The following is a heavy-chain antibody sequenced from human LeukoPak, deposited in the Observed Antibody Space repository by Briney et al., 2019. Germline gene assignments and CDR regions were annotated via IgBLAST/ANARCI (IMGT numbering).Heavy chain of an antibody. Sequence: GGSLRLPCAASGFTFSSYWMSWVRQAPGKGLEGVANIKQEGSEKYYVDSVKGRFTISRDNAKNSLYMQMNSLRAEDTAVYYCARTTIFGYFDYWGQGTLVTVSS. CDR3: ARTTIFGYFDY. J-gene: IGHJ4*02. D-gene: IGHD3-3*01. V-gene: IGHV3-7*01. CDR1: GFTFSSYW. CDR2: IKQEGSEK.